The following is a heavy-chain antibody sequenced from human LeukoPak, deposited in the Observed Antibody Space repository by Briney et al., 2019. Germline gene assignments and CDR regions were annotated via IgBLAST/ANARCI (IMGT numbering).Heavy chain of an antibody. V-gene: IGHV6-1*01. D-gene: IGHD3-16*01. Sequence: SQTLSLTCAISGDSVPSSSATWNWIRQSPSRGLEWLGRTYYRSKWYNDYAVSVKSRITINPDTSKNQFSLQLNSVTPEDTAVYFCARGGDRPGRYYYYGMDVWGHGTTVTVSS. J-gene: IGHJ6*02. CDR1: GDSVPSSSAT. CDR2: TYYRSKWYN. CDR3: ARGGDRPGRYYYYGMDV.